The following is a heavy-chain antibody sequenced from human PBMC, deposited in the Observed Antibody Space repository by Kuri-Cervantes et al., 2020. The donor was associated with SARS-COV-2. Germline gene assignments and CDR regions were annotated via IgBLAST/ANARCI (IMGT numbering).Heavy chain of an antibody. CDR2: IRYDGSNK. D-gene: IGHD6-6*01. J-gene: IGHJ4*02. Sequence: GGSLRLSCAASGFTFSSYGMHWVRQAPGKGLEWVAFIRYDGSNKYYADSVKGRFTISGDNSKNTLYLQMNSLRAEDTAVYYCAKDGRLIAARLPQPGQTYFDYWGQGTLVTVSS. CDR3: AKDGRLIAARLPQPGQTYFDY. CDR1: GFTFSSYG. V-gene: IGHV3-30*02.